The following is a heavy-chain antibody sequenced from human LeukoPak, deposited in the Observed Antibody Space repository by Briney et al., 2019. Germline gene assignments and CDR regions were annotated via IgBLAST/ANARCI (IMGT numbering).Heavy chain of an antibody. J-gene: IGHJ4*02. D-gene: IGHD2-15*01. CDR2: ISNDGGGT. Sequence: GGSLRLSCAASGFTFSSYWMHWVRQTPGKGLVWVSGISNDGGGTTYADSVKGRFTISRDNAKNTLYLQMSSLRVEDTALYFCARDVEKSPDYWGQGTLVTVSS. CDR3: ARDVEKSPDY. CDR1: GFTFSSYW. V-gene: IGHV3-74*01.